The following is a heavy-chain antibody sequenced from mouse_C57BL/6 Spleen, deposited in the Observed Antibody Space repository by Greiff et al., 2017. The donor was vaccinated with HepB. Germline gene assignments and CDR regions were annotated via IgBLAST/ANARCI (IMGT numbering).Heavy chain of an antibody. CDR2: IYPGDGDT. Sequence: VKLVESGPELVKPGASVKISCKASGYAFSSSWMNWVKPRPGKGLEWIGRIYPGDGDTNYNGKFKGTATLTADKSSSTAYMQLSSLTSEDSAVYFCASNDGYYRFAYWGQGTLVTVSA. V-gene: IGHV1-82*01. CDR3: ASNDGYYRFAY. J-gene: IGHJ3*01. CDR1: GYAFSSSW. D-gene: IGHD2-3*01.